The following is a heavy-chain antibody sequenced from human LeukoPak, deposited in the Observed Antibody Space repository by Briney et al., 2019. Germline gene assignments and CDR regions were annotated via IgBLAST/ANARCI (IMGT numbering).Heavy chain of an antibody. CDR1: GFTFSSYA. V-gene: IGHV3-23*01. Sequence: AGYLRLSCAASGFTFSSYAMSWVRQAPGKGLEWVLDISGSGGSTYYADSVKGRFTISRDNSKNTLYLQMNSLRAEDTAVYYCVKDLVVRFPSDFDYWGQGTLVTVSS. CDR3: VKDLVVRFPSDFDY. CDR2: ISGSGGST. D-gene: IGHD2-8*02. J-gene: IGHJ4*02.